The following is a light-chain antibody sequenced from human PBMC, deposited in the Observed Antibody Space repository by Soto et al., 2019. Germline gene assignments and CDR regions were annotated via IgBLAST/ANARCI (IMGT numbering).Light chain of an antibody. J-gene: IGKJ1*01. CDR3: QQSYTTPWT. CDR2: DAS. Sequence: EMVLTQSPATLSLSPGQRATLSCRASQSVSSDLAWYQQKPGQAPRLLIYDASNRATGIPARFSGSGSGTDFTLAISSLQPEDSATYYCQQSYTTPWTFGQGTKVEIK. V-gene: IGKV3-11*01. CDR1: QSVSSD.